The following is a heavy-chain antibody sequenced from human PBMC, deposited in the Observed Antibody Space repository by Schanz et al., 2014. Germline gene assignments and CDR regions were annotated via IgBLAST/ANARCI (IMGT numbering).Heavy chain of an antibody. CDR1: GFTFSRHA. CDR3: AREVGGSFGQHY. Sequence: EVQLVESGGGVVQPGRSLRLSCAASGFTFSRHAMHWVRQAPGKGLEWVSSISDSSSYIYYADSVKGRFTISRDNAKNLMYLHLNSLRAEDTAVYYCAREVGGSFGQHYWGQGALVTVSS. CDR2: ISDSSSYI. V-gene: IGHV3-21*01. D-gene: IGHD1-26*01. J-gene: IGHJ4*02.